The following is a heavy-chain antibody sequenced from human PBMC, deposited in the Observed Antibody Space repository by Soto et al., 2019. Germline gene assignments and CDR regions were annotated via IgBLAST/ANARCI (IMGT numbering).Heavy chain of an antibody. J-gene: IGHJ4*02. CDR3: ARSHYGEYAIFDY. CDR2: ISSSSSYI. D-gene: IGHD4-17*01. CDR1: GFTFSSYS. Sequence: PGGSLRLSCAASGFTFSSYSMNWVRQAPGKGLEWVSSISSSSSYIYYADSVKGRFTISRDNAKNSLYLQMNSLRAEDTAVYYCARSHYGEYAIFDYWGQGTLVTVSS. V-gene: IGHV3-21*01.